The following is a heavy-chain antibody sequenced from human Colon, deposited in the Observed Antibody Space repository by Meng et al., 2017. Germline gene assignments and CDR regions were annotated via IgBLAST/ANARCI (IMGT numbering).Heavy chain of an antibody. CDR1: GGSISSSNY. V-gene: IGHV4-4*02. CDR2: IYLSGSP. D-gene: IGHD6-19*01. Sequence: QVGLRESGPGLGEPSGTLPPTCAVPGGSISSSNYWSWVRQPPGKGLEWIGQIYLSGSPSYNPSLESRVTISVDKSKNQLSLRLTSVTAADTAIYYCARHGGWHFDYWGQGTLVTVSS. J-gene: IGHJ4*02. CDR3: ARHGGWHFDY.